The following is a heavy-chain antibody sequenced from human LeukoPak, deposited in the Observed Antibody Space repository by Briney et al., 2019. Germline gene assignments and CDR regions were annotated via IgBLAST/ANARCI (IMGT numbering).Heavy chain of an antibody. CDR3: ARAAYGSGSYYGYYFDY. D-gene: IGHD3-10*01. CDR2: IYYSGST. Sequence: SETLSLTCTDSGGSISSHYWSWIRQPPGKGLEWIGYIYYSGSTNYNPSLKSRVTISVDTSKNQFSLKLSSVTAADTAVYYCARAAYGSGSYYGYYFDYWGQGTLVTVSS. CDR1: GGSISSHY. V-gene: IGHV4-59*11. J-gene: IGHJ4*02.